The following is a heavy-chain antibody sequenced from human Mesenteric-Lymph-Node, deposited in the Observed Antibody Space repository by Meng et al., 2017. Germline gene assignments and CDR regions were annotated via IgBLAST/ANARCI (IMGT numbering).Heavy chain of an antibody. J-gene: IGHJ3*02. D-gene: IGHD1-26*01. Sequence: SVKVSCKASGGTFSSYAISWVRQAPGQGLEWMGGIIPIFGTANYAQKFQGRVTITADKSTSTAYMELSSLRSEDTAVYYCARDLYSGSYRGLNAFDIWGQGTMVTVSS. CDR2: IIPIFGTA. CDR3: ARDLYSGSYRGLNAFDI. V-gene: IGHV1-69*06. CDR1: GGTFSSYA.